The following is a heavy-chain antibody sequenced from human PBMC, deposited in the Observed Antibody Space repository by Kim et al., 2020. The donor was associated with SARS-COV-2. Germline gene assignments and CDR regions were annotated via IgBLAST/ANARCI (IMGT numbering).Heavy chain of an antibody. V-gene: IGHV3-15*01. CDR3: ATGPFDY. Sequence: DGGTTDDAAPVKGRFTISRDDSKNILYLQMNSLKTEDTAVYYCATGPFDYWGQGTLVTVSS. CDR2: DGGTT. J-gene: IGHJ4*02.